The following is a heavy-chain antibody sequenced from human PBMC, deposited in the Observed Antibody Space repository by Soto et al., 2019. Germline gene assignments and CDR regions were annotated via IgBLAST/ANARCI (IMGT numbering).Heavy chain of an antibody. CDR2: IYYSGST. V-gene: IGHV4-39*01. CDR1: GGSIGSSSYY. Sequence: SETLSLTCTVSGGSIGSSSYYWGWIRQPPGKGLEWIGSIYYSGSTYYNPSLKSRVTISVDTSKNQFSLKLSSVTAADTAVYYCARQVCSSTSCYGRFDYWGQGTLVTV. D-gene: IGHD2-2*01. J-gene: IGHJ4*02. CDR3: ARQVCSSTSCYGRFDY.